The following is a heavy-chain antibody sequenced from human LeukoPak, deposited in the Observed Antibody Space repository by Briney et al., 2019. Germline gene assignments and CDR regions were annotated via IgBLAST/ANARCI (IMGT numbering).Heavy chain of an antibody. V-gene: IGHV3-48*03. CDR3: ARHIEY. J-gene: IGHJ4*02. CDR2: ISISGSII. CDR1: GFTFSTYA. Sequence: GESLKISCVASGFTFSTYAMSWVRQAPGKGLEWVSYISISGSIIHYADSVKGRFTISRDNAKNSLYLQMNSLRAEDTAVYYCARHIEYWGQGTLVTVSS.